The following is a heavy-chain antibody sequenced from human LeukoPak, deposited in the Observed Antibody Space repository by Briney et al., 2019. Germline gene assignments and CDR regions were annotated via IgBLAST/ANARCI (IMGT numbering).Heavy chain of an antibody. D-gene: IGHD6-6*01. J-gene: IGHJ4*02. CDR2: ISAYNGNT. CDR3: ARDLGWQLGKPIDY. V-gene: IGHV1-18*01. CDR1: GGTFSSYA. Sequence: ASVKVSCKASGGTFSSYAISWVRQAPGQGLEWMGWISAYNGNTNYAQKLQGRVTMTTDTSTSTAYMELRSLRSDDTAVYYCARDLGWQLGKPIDYWGQGTLVTVSS.